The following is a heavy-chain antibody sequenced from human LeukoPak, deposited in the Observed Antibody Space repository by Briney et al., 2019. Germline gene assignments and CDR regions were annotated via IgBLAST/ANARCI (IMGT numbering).Heavy chain of an antibody. CDR1: GFTFSSYA. CDR2: ISGSGGST. CDR3: AKGTRVSSYPFDY. D-gene: IGHD1-26*01. J-gene: IGHJ4*02. V-gene: IGHV3-23*01. Sequence: GGSLRLSCAASGFTFSSYAMSWVRQAPGKGLAWVSAISGSGGSTYYADSVKGRFTISRDNSKNTLYLQMNSLRAEDTAVYYCAKGTRVSSYPFDYWGQGTLVTVSS.